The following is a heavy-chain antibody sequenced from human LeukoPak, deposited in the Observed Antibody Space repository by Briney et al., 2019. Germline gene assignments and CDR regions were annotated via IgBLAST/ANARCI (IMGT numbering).Heavy chain of an antibody. J-gene: IGHJ4*02. CDR2: IYYIGNT. CDR3: ARHATVTSFTFAH. D-gene: IGHD4-17*01. CDR1: GGSISSSCYY. V-gene: IGHV4-39*01. Sequence: SETLSLTCTVPGGSISSSCYYWGWIRQPPGRGLELFGRIYYIGNTDYNPSIKSRVTISVDTSKNQFSLELNSVTAADTAVYYCARHATVTSFTFAHWGQGTLVTVSS.